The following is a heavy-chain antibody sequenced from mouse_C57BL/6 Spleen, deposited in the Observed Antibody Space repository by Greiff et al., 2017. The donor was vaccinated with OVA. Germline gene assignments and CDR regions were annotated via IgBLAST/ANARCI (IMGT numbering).Heavy chain of an antibody. CDR3: TGPIYYYYGRKSAMDY. Sequence: EVKLVESGGGLVQPGGSMKLSCAASGFTFSDAWMDWVRQSPEKGLEWVAEIRNKANNHATYDAESGKGRFTISRDDSKSSVYLQKTSLIAEVTGIYYCTGPIYYYYGRKSAMDYWGQGTSVTVSS. J-gene: IGHJ4*01. D-gene: IGHD2-4*01. V-gene: IGHV6-6*01. CDR1: GFTFSDAW. CDR2: IRNKANNHAT.